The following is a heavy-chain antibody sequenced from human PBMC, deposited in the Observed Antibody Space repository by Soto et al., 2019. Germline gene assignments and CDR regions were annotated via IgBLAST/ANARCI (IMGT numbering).Heavy chain of an antibody. V-gene: IGHV1-69*13. J-gene: IGHJ4*02. CDR3: ARVGGRTNYYDSSGYLTY. CDR1: GGTFSSYA. D-gene: IGHD3-22*01. Sequence: SVKVSCKASGGTFSSYAISWVRQAPGQGLEWMGGIIPIFGTANYAQKFQGRVTITADESTSTAYMELSSLRSEDTAVYYCARVGGRTNYYDSSGYLTYWGQGTLVTVSS. CDR2: IIPIFGTA.